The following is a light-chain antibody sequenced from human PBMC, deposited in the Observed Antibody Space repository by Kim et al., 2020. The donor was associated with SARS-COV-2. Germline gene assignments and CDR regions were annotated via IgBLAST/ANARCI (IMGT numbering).Light chain of an antibody. CDR3: QQYAYWRA. J-gene: IGKJ5*01. CDR2: GAS. CDR1: QSISSN. Sequence: SRSPGERATLACRASQSISSNLAWYQQKPGQAPRVLIYGASAGATGIPARFSGSGSGTEFTLTISNLQSEDFAVYYCQQYAYWRAFGQGTRLEIK. V-gene: IGKV3-15*01.